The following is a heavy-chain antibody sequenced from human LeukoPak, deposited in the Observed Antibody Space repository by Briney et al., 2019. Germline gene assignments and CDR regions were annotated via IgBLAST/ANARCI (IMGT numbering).Heavy chain of an antibody. CDR1: GDFLSGSSYY. J-gene: IGHJ6*03. CDR2: IYYSGTT. CDR3: ARVGAINSGWYRGFGYYYYYYMDV. D-gene: IGHD6-19*01. V-gene: IGHV4-39*07. Sequence: PPETLSLTCTVSGDFLSGSSYYWGWIRQPPGKGLEWIGSIYYSGTTYYNPSLKSRVTISVDTSKNQFSLKLSSVTAAGTAVYYCARVGAINSGWYRGFGYYYYYYMDVWGKGTTVTVSS.